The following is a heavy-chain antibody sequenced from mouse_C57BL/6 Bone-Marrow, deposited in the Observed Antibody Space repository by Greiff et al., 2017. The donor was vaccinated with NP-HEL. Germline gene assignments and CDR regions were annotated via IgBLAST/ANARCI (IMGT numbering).Heavy chain of an antibody. J-gene: IGHJ3*01. CDR2: ISSGGSYT. Sequence: EVQGVESGGDLVKPGGSLKLSCAASGFTFSSYGMSWVRQTPDKRLEWVATISSGGSYTYYPDSVKGRFTISRDNAKNTLYLQMSSLKSEDTAMYYWARRGGSSLIAYWGQGTLVTVSA. D-gene: IGHD1-1*01. CDR1: GFTFSSYG. V-gene: IGHV5-6*01. CDR3: ARRGGSSLIAY.